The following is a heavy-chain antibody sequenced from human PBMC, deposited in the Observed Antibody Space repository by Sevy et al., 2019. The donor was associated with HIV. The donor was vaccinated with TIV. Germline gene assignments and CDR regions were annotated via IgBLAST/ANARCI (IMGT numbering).Heavy chain of an antibody. CDR2: IWYDGSSK. CDR1: GFTFSSYG. Sequence: GGSLRLSCAASGFTFSSYGMHWVRQAPGKGLEWVALIWYDGSSKYYADSVKGRFTISRDNSKNTLYLQMNSLRAEDTAVYCCASGAYYYASRTENFDYWGQGTLVTVSS. V-gene: IGHV3-33*01. D-gene: IGHD3-10*01. CDR3: ASGAYYYASRTENFDY. J-gene: IGHJ4*02.